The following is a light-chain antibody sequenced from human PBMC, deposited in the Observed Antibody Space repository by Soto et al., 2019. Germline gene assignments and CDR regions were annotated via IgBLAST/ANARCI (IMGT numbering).Light chain of an antibody. V-gene: IGKV1-5*01. J-gene: IGKJ1*01. CDR3: QHYNSYGT. Sequence: DIKMTQSPSTLPASVGDTVTITCRASQNIDRWLAWYQQKSGKAPKILIYHASSLETGVPSRFSGSGSGTEFTLTISSVQPDDFASYYCQHYNSYGTFGQGTKVDIK. CDR2: HAS. CDR1: QNIDRW.